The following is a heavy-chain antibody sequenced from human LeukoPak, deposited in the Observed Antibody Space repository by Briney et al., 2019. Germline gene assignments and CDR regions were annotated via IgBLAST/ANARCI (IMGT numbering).Heavy chain of an antibody. CDR2: ISAYNGNT. CDR3: ARALHASISYYYYYMDV. D-gene: IGHD5-12*01. V-gene: IGHV1-18*01. Sequence: ASVTVSCKASGYTFTSYGISWVRQAPGQGLEWMGWISAYNGNTNYAQKLQGRVTITTDTSTSTAYMELRSLRSEDTAVYYCARALHASISYYYYYMDVWGKGTTVTVSS. J-gene: IGHJ6*03. CDR1: GYTFTSYG.